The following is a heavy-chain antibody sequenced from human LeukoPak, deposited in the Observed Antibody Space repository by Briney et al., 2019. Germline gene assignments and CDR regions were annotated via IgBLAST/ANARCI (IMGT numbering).Heavy chain of an antibody. J-gene: IGHJ4*02. CDR2: ISSSGSTI. CDR1: GFTFSDYY. V-gene: IGHV3-11*04. Sequence: PGGSLRLSCAASGFTFSDYYMSWIRQAPGKGLEWVSYISSSGSTIYYADSVKGRFTISRDNAKNSLYLQMNSLRAEDTAVYYCARDLPRLGYCSGGSCSLDYWGQGTLVTVSS. CDR3: ARDLPRLGYCSGGSCSLDY. D-gene: IGHD2-15*01.